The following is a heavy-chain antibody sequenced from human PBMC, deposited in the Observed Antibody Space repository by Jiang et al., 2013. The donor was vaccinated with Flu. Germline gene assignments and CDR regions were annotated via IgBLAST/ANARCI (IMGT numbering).Heavy chain of an antibody. Sequence: QLLESGGGLVKPGGSLRLSCAASGFTFSSYSMNWVRQAPGKGLEWVSSISSSSSYIYYADSVKGRFTISRDNAKNSLYLQMNSLRAEDTAVYYCASLGYSGYEIDYWGQGTLVTVSS. D-gene: IGHD5-12*01. V-gene: IGHV3-21*01. J-gene: IGHJ4*02. CDR1: GFTFSSYS. CDR2: ISSSSSYI. CDR3: ASLGYSGYEIDY.